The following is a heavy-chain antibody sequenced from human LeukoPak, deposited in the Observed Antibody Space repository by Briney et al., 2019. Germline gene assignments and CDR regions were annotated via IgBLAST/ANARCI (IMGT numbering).Heavy chain of an antibody. V-gene: IGHV3-21*01. J-gene: IGHJ4*02. CDR3: ARDLGGDYFDY. D-gene: IGHD1-26*01. CDR1: GFTFSSYS. Sequence: GGSLRLSCAASGFTFSSYSMNWVRQAPGKGLEWVSSISSSSSYIYYADSVKGRFTISRDNAKNSLYLQMNSLRAEDTAVCYCARDLGGDYFDYWGQGTLVTVSS. CDR2: ISSSSSYI.